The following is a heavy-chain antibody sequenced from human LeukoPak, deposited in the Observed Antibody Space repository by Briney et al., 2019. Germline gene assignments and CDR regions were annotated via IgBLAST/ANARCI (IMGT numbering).Heavy chain of an antibody. D-gene: IGHD4-17*01. CDR3: ARGGICYGDAFCNWFDP. V-gene: IGHV4-59*01. CDR1: GGSISSYY. Sequence: PSETLSLTCTVSGGSISSYYWSWIRQTPGKGLEWIGYIYNSGSTNYNPSLKSRVTISVDTSKNQFSLKLNSVTAADTAVYYCARGGICYGDAFCNWFDPWGQGTLVTVSS. CDR2: IYNSGST. J-gene: IGHJ5*02.